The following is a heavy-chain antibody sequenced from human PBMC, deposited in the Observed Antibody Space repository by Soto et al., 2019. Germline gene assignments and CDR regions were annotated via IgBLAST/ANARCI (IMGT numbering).Heavy chain of an antibody. CDR3: ARDQMVVVPAASFYYYYGMDV. J-gene: IGHJ6*02. D-gene: IGHD2-2*01. Sequence: QVQLVESGGGVVQPGRSLRLSCAASGFTFSSYAMHWVRQAPGKGLEWVAVISYDVRNKYYADSVKGRFTISRDNSKNTLYLQMNSLRAEDTAVYYCARDQMVVVPAASFYYYYGMDVCGQGHTVTVSS. V-gene: IGHV3-30-3*01. CDR1: GFTFSSYA. CDR2: ISYDVRNK.